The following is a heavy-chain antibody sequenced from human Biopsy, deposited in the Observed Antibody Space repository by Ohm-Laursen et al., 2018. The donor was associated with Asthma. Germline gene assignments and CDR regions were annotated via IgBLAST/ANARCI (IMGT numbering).Heavy chain of an antibody. V-gene: IGHV4-59*12. CDR2: IYYSGTT. Sequence: GTLSLTCTVSGGSLTSAYWSWVRQYPEKGLEWIGYIYYSGTTVYNPSLKSRVSMSVDTSKNQFSLRLTSVTAADTAVYYCARGSSSRLSQWELLVSGGKRAHSYCGMDVWGQGTTVTVSS. CDR3: ARGSSSRLSQWELLVSGGKRAHSYCGMDV. J-gene: IGHJ6*02. CDR1: GGSLTSAY. D-gene: IGHD1-26*01.